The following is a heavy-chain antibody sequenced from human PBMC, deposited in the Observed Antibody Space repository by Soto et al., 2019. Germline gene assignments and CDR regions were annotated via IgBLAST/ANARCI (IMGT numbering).Heavy chain of an antibody. Sequence: QITLKESGPPVVNPTQTLTLTCTFSGFSLSTSGMGVAWIRQPPGKALEWLAVIFWNDDKRYSPSLRSRLTITKDTSKNQVVPKMTNMDSVDTATSFCAHFSGYEQFDSWGQGPLVTVSS. D-gene: IGHD5-12*01. CDR2: IFWNDDK. J-gene: IGHJ4*02. CDR1: GFSLSTSGMG. V-gene: IGHV2-5*01. CDR3: AHFSGYEQFDS.